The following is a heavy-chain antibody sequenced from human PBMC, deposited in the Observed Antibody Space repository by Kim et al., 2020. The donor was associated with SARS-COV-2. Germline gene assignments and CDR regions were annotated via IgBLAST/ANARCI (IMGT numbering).Heavy chain of an antibody. CDR2: INHSGST. CDR3: ASSIAVAGSRYWYYYYGMDV. D-gene: IGHD6-19*01. Sequence: SETLSLTCAVYGGSFSGYYWSWIRQPPGKGLEWIGEINHSGSTNYNPSLKSRVTISVDTSKNQFSLKLSSVTAADTAVYYCASSIAVAGSRYWYYYYGMDVWGQGTTVTVSS. J-gene: IGHJ6*02. V-gene: IGHV4-34*01. CDR1: GGSFSGYY.